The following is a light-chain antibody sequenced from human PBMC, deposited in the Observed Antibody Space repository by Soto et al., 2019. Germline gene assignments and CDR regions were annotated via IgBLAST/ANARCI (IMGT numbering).Light chain of an antibody. J-gene: IGLJ2*01. CDR2: EVS. CDR3: SSYTSRTTPV. V-gene: IGLV2-14*01. CDR1: SSDVGGYAY. Sequence: SALTQPASVSGSPGQTITISCTGTSSDVGGYAYVSWYQQYPGKVPKLVISEVSNRPSGVSHRFSGSRSGNTASLTISGLQAEDEADYHCSSYTSRTTPVFGGGTQLTVL.